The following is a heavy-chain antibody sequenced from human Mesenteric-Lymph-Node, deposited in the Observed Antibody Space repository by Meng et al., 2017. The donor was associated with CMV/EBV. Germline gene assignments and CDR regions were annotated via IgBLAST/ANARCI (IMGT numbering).Heavy chain of an antibody. V-gene: IGHV3-74*01. CDR3: ARQLVTDFWNAIDY. J-gene: IGHJ4*02. D-gene: IGHD3-3*01. CDR2: IDGDGGNT. CDR1: GFTSSSYW. Sequence: GGSLRLSCAASGFTSSSYWMYWVRQTPGKGLVYISRIDGDGGNTDYADSVKGRFTISRDNAKNTLYLQMSSLTAEDTAVYYCARQLVTDFWNAIDYWGRGTLVTVSS.